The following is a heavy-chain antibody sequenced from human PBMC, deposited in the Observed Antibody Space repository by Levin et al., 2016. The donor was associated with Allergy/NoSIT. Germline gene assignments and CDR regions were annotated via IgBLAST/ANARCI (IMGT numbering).Heavy chain of an antibody. CDR3: ARDAYYSGPLDY. CDR2: INNDGSKT. D-gene: IGHD3-10*01. J-gene: IGHJ4*02. V-gene: IGHV3-74*01. Sequence: VRQAPGKGLVWISRINNDGSKTRYADSVKGRFTISRDNAKTSLYLQMNSLRADDTAVYYCARDAYYSGPLDYWGQGALVTVSS.